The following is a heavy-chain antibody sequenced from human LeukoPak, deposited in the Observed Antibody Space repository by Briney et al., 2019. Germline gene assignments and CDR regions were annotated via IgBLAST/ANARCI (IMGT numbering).Heavy chain of an antibody. Sequence: GESLKISCKGSGYSFTSYWIGWARQMPGKGLEWMGIIYPGDSDTRYSPSFQGQVTISADKSISTAYLQWSSLKASDTAMYYCARQFHRGYSGYDRSPRDYYYGMDVWGQGTTVTVSS. J-gene: IGHJ6*02. CDR2: IYPGDSDT. CDR3: ARQFHRGYSGYDRSPRDYYYGMDV. CDR1: GYSFTSYW. V-gene: IGHV5-51*01. D-gene: IGHD5-12*01.